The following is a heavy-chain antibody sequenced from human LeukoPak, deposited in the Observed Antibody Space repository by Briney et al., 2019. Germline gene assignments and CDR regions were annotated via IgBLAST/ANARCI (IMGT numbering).Heavy chain of an antibody. Sequence: GGSLRLSCAASGFTFSSYAMSWVRQAPGKGLEWVSAISGSGGSTYYADSVKGRFTISRDNSKNTLYLQMNSLRAEDTAVYYCARDYVWGSYRYSYWGQGTLVTVSS. D-gene: IGHD3-16*02. CDR3: ARDYVWGSYRYSY. J-gene: IGHJ4*02. CDR1: GFTFSSYA. V-gene: IGHV3-23*01. CDR2: ISGSGGST.